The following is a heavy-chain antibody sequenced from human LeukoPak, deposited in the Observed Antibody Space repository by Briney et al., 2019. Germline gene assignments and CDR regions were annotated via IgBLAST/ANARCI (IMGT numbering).Heavy chain of an antibody. CDR3: ARVYSSGYDDY. CDR1: GYTFTSYD. Sequence: ASVKVSCEASGYTFTSYDIDWVRQATGQGLERMGWMNPNSGNTGYAQKFQGRVTMTSNTSISTAYMELSSLRSEDTAVYYCARVYSSGYDDYWGQGTLVTVSS. CDR2: MNPNSGNT. D-gene: IGHD3-22*01. J-gene: IGHJ4*02. V-gene: IGHV1-8*01.